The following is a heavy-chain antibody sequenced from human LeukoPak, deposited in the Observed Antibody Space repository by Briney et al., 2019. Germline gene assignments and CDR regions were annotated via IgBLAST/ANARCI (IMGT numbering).Heavy chain of an antibody. CDR1: GGSISSYY. V-gene: IGHV4-59*08. CDR2: IYYSGST. D-gene: IGHD6-13*01. J-gene: IGHJ5*02. Sequence: SETLSLTCTVSGGSISSYYWSWIRQPPGKGLEWIGYIYYSGSTNYNPSLKSRVTISVDTSKNQFSLKLSSVTAADTAVYYCARRRGSDSSSSSWFDPWGQGTLVTVSS. CDR3: ARRRGSDSSSSSWFDP.